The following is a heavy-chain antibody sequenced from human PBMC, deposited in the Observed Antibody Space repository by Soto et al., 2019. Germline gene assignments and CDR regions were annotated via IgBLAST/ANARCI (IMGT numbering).Heavy chain of an antibody. CDR3: ARYSRFRFDR. CDR1: GGSISRGGYY. V-gene: IGHV4-31*11. D-gene: IGHD4-4*01. CDR2: IYYSGST. J-gene: IGHJ5*02. Sequence: PAETLSPTCAVSGGSISRGGYYWIWIRNHPAKGLEWIGYIYYSGSTYYNPSLKSRVTISVDTSKNQFSLKLSPVTAADTSVYYCARYSRFRFDRWGKGTLVTVSS.